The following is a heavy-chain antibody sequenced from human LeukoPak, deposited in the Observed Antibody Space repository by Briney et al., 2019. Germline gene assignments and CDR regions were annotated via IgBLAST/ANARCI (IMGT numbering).Heavy chain of an antibody. D-gene: IGHD3-10*01. Sequence: GGSLRLSCAASGFTFSSYEMNWVRQAPGKGLEWVSYISSSGSTIYYADSVKGRFTISRDNAKNSLYLQMNSLRAEDTAVYYCARTQDYYGSGAHDYWGQGTLVTVSS. CDR2: ISSSGSTI. V-gene: IGHV3-48*03. J-gene: IGHJ4*02. CDR1: GFTFSSYE. CDR3: ARTQDYYGSGAHDY.